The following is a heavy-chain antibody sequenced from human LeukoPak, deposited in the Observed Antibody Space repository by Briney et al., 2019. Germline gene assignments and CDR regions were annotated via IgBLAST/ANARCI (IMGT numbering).Heavy chain of an antibody. CDR1: GGSINSYY. J-gene: IGHJ4*02. V-gene: IGHV4-59*12. CDR3: ARALGDGRDFGY. Sequence: SETLSLTCTVSGGSINSYYWSWIRQPPGRGLEWIGSIHYSGSTYYNPSLKSRVTISVDTSKNQFSLKLSSVTAADTAVYYCARALGDGRDFGYWGQETLVTVSS. D-gene: IGHD4-17*01. CDR2: IHYSGST.